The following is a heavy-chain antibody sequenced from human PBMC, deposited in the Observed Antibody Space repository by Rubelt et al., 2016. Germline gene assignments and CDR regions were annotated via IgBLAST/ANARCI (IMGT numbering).Heavy chain of an antibody. Sequence: QAQLAESGGGVVQPGRSLRLSCEASGFTLRSFGMHWVRQAPGRGLEWVALISFDGSNTYYSGSVKGRFTISRDNSKNTLFLDMNSLRPDDTAIYFCAYDKSGPGDYWGQGTLVAVSS. CDR3: AYDKSGPGDY. CDR2: ISFDGSNT. CDR1: GFTLRSFG. V-gene: IGHV3-30*18. J-gene: IGHJ4*02. D-gene: IGHD5-12*01.